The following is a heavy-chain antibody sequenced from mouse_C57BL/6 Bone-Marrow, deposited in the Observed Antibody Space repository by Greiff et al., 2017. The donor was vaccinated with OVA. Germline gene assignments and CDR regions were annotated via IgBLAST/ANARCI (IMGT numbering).Heavy chain of an antibody. J-gene: IGHJ1*03. D-gene: IGHD2-3*01. V-gene: IGHV10-1*01. CDR1: GFSFNTYA. Sequence: EVKLVESGGGLVQPKGSLTLSCAASGFSFNTYAMNWVRQAPGKGLEWVARIRSKSNNYATYYADSVKDRFTISRDDSESMLYLQMNNLKTEDTAMYYCVRHDVYWYFDVWGTGTTVTVSS. CDR2: IRSKSNNYAT. CDR3: VRHDVYWYFDV.